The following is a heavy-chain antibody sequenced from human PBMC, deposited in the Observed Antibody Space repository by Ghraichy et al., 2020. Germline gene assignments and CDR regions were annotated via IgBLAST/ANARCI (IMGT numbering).Heavy chain of an antibody. D-gene: IGHD2-2*01. CDR1: GDSIISNNW. Sequence: SETLSLTCAVSGDSIISNNWWSWVRQPPGKGLEWIGEIFHSESTNYNPSLKSRITISLDKSKNQFSLKMTSVTAADTAVYYCAREIDQLRYFDSWGQGTLVTVSS. CDR3: AREIDQLRYFDS. CDR2: IFHSEST. V-gene: IGHV4-4*02. J-gene: IGHJ4*02.